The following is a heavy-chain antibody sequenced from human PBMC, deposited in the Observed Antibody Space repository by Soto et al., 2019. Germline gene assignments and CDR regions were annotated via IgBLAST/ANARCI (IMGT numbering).Heavy chain of an antibody. J-gene: IGHJ5*02. CDR1: GGSISSSSYY. D-gene: IGHD4-17*01. CDR3: ARHAPNGDSFDP. Sequence: PSETLSLTCTVSGGSISSSSYYWGWIRQPPGKGLEWIGSIYYSGSTYYNPSLKSRVTISVDTSKNQFSLKLSSVTAADTAVYYCARHAPNGDSFDPWGQGTLVTVSS. CDR2: IYYSGST. V-gene: IGHV4-39*01.